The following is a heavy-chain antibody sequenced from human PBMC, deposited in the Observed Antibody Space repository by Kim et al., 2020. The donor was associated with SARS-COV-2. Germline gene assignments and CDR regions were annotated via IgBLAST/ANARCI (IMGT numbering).Heavy chain of an antibody. CDR3: LRGVLRYFDRGMDV. J-gene: IGHJ6*02. V-gene: IGHV3-23*01. Sequence: GGSLRLSCAASGFTFSSYAMSWVRQAPGKGLEWVSAISGSGGSTYYADSVKGRFTISRDNSKNTLYLQMNSLRAEDTAVYYCLRGVLRYFDRGMDVWGQGTTVTVSS. D-gene: IGHD3-9*01. CDR2: ISGSGGST. CDR1: GFTFSSYA.